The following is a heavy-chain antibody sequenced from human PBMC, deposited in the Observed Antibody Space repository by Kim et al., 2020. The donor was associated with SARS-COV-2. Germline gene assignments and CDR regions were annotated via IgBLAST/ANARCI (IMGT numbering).Heavy chain of an antibody. V-gene: IGHV4-30-2*01. D-gene: IGHD2-2*01. Sequence: YNPSLKSRVTISVDRSKNQFSLKLSSVTAADTAVYYCASGIKDIVVVPVYWGQGTLVTVSS. CDR3: ASGIKDIVVVPVY. J-gene: IGHJ4*02.